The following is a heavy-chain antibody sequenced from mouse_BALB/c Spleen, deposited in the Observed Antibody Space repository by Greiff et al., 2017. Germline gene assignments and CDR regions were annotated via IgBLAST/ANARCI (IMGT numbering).Heavy chain of an antibody. CDR2: IRNKANGYTT. Sequence: EVQVVESGGGLVQPGGSLRLSCATSGFTFTDYYMRWVRQPPGKALEWLGFIRNKANGYTTEYSASVKGRFTISRDNSQSILYLQMNTLRAEDSATYYCARDRGYFDVWGAGTTVTVSS. CDR3: ARDRGYFDV. CDR1: GFTFTDYY. J-gene: IGHJ1*01. V-gene: IGHV7-3*02.